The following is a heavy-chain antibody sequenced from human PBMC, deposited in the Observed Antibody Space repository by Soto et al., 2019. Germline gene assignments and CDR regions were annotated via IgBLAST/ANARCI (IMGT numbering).Heavy chain of an antibody. V-gene: IGHV3-30*18. CDR2: ISYDGSNK. Sequence: HPGGSLRLSCAASGFTFSSYGMHWVRQAPGKGLEWVAVISYDGSNKYYADSVKGRFTISRDNSKNTLYLQMNSLRAEDTAVYYCAKCRLPKREALYNWFDPWGQGTLVTVSS. CDR3: AKCRLPKREALYNWFDP. J-gene: IGHJ5*02. D-gene: IGHD2-21*02. CDR1: GFTFSSYG.